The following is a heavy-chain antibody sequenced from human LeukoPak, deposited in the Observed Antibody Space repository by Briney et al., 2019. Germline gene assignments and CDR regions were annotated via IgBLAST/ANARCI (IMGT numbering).Heavy chain of an antibody. CDR1: GFTFSSYA. D-gene: IGHD3-10*01. V-gene: IGHV3-23*01. CDR2: ISGSGGST. J-gene: IGHJ4*02. Sequence: PGGSLRLSCAASGFTFSSYAISWVLQAPGKGLEGASAISGSGGSTYYADSVKGRFTISRDNSKNTLYLQMNSLRAEDTAVYYCAKSGRRDIGSYSFWGQGTLVTVSS. CDR3: AKSGRRDIGSYSF.